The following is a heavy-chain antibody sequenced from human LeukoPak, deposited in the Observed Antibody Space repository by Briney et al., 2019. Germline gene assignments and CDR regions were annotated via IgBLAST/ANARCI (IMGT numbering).Heavy chain of an antibody. Sequence: GGSLRLSCASSGCTFRYFSLNGVRQAPGKGLEWISNIKPSGCDMYYAASVKGRFTLYRDSATNSLYLQMDNLEVDDSAVYFCVRDFNWAFDSWGQGTLVTVSS. CDR2: IKPSGCDM. CDR1: GCTFRYFS. J-gene: IGHJ4*02. CDR3: VRDFNWAFDS. D-gene: IGHD7-27*01. V-gene: IGHV3-48*01.